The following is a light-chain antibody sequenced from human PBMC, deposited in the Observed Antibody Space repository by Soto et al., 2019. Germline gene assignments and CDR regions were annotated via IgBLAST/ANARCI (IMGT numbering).Light chain of an antibody. V-gene: IGKV3-20*01. CDR1: QSVSSSY. Sequence: EIVLTQSPGTLSLSPGERATLSCRASQSVSSSYLAWYQQKPGPAPRLLIYGASSRAIGIPDRISGSGSGTDFTLTISRLEPEDFAVYYCQQYDRSLFTFGPGT. CDR2: GAS. J-gene: IGKJ3*01. CDR3: QQYDRSLFT.